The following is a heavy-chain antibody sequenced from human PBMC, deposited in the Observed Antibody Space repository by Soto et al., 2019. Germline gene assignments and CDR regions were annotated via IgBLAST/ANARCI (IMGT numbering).Heavy chain of an antibody. CDR2: ISGSGGST. J-gene: IGHJ4*02. Sequence: EVQLLESGGGLVQPGGSLRLSCAASGFTFSSYAMSWVRQAPGKGLEWVSAISGSGGSTYYADSVKGRFTISRDNSKNALDLQMNSVRADDTAVYYCAKAYYDFGSGYSSWGYWGQGTLVTVSS. V-gene: IGHV3-23*01. CDR3: AKAYYDFGSGYSSWGY. CDR1: GFTFSSYA. D-gene: IGHD3-3*01.